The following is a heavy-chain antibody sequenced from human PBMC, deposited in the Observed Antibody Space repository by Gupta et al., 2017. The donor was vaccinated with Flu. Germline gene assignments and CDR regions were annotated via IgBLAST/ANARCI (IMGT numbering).Heavy chain of an antibody. D-gene: IGHD3-3*01. CDR1: GYPFTSYY. CDR2: INPSGGST. V-gene: IGHV1-46*01. J-gene: IGHJ4*02. Sequence: QVQLVQSGAEVKKPGASVKVSCKASGYPFTSYYMHWVRQAPGQGLEWMGIINPSGGSTSYTQKFQGRVTMTRDTSTSTVYMELSSLRSEDTAVYYCARGQDYDFWSGYSAVDYWGQGTLVTVSS. CDR3: ARGQDYDFWSGYSAVDY.